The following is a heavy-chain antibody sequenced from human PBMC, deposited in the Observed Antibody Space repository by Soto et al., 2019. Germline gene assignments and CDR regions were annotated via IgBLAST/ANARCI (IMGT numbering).Heavy chain of an antibody. Sequence: HPGWSLRLSCAASGFVFSDYGMHLVRQAPGKGLEWVALITNDGNNEYYRESVKGRFSISRGRSTNTVDLLMNSLRPEETGVYYCAKEGPGGGRHFYYAMEVWGQGPKVPVS. D-gene: IGHD1-26*01. CDR2: ITNDGNNE. J-gene: IGHJ6*02. CDR1: GFVFSDYG. CDR3: AKEGPGGGRHFYYAMEV. V-gene: IGHV3-30*18.